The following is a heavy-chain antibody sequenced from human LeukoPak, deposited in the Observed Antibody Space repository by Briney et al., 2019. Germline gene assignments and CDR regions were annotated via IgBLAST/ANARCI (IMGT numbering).Heavy chain of an antibody. CDR2: FNPEDGET. CDR3: ATDQGEGTRLFDY. CDR1: GYTLTELS. D-gene: IGHD2-2*01. Sequence: ASVTVSCKVSGYTLTELSMHWVRQAPGKGLEWMGGFNPEDGETIYAQKFQGRVTMTEDTSTDTAYMELSSLRSEDTAVYDCATDQGEGTRLFDYWGQGTPVTVSS. J-gene: IGHJ4*02. V-gene: IGHV1-24*01.